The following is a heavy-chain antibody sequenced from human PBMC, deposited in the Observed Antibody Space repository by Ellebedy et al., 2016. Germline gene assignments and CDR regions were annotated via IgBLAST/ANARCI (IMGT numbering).Heavy chain of an antibody. CDR1: GGSISSYY. J-gene: IGHJ4*02. V-gene: IGHV4-59*12. D-gene: IGHD3-10*01. Sequence: SETLSLTXTVSGGSISSYYWSWIRQPPGKGLEWIGYIYYSGSTNYNPSLKSRVTISVDTSKNQFSLKLSSVTAADTAVYYCAREATSGSYYNIPYYFDYWGQGTLVTVSS. CDR2: IYYSGST. CDR3: AREATSGSYYNIPYYFDY.